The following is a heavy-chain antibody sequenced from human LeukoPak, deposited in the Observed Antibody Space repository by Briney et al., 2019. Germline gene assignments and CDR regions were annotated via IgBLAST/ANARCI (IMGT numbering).Heavy chain of an antibody. J-gene: IGHJ4*02. Sequence: ASVKVSCKASGGTFISYAINWVRQAPGQGLEWMGPIFPVFGTANYAQKFQGRVTITADVSTNTVYMDLGSLGSEDTAIYYCARPSPYDSSSPFDYWGLGTLVTVSS. CDR1: GGTFISYA. CDR2: IFPVFGTA. CDR3: ARPSPYDSSSPFDY. V-gene: IGHV1-69*01. D-gene: IGHD3-22*01.